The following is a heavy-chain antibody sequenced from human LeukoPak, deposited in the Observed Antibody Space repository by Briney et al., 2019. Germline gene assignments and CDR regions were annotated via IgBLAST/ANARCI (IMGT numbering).Heavy chain of an antibody. Sequence: AGGSLRLSCAASGFTFDDYAMHWVRHAPGKGLEWVSGISWNSGSIGYADSVKGRFTISRDNAKNSLYLQMNSPRAEDTALYYCAKDIGYYYYYGMDVWGQGTTVTVSS. J-gene: IGHJ6*02. D-gene: IGHD3-10*01. CDR2: ISWNSGSI. V-gene: IGHV3-9*01. CDR3: AKDIGYYYYYGMDV. CDR1: GFTFDDYA.